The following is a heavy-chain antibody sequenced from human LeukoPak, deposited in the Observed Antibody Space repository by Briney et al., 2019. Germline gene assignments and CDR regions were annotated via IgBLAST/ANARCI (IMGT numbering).Heavy chain of an antibody. J-gene: IGHJ4*02. Sequence: PSETLSLTCAVSGYSISSGYYWGWIRQPPGKGLEWIGSLYHTGSTYHNPSLKSRVTISPDTSKNHFSLKVTSVTAADTSVYYCARHMTTVVTPADYWGQGALVTVSS. D-gene: IGHD4-23*01. CDR1: GYSISSGYY. CDR3: ARHMTTVVTPADY. V-gene: IGHV4-38-2*01. CDR2: LYHTGST.